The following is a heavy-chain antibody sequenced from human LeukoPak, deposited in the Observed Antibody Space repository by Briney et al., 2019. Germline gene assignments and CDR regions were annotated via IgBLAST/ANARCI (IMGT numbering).Heavy chain of an antibody. J-gene: IGHJ4*02. CDR1: RGSIIGYY. Sequence: PPETLSLTCTVSRGSIIGYYWTWIRQPPGKGLQWIGYMYYSGTTKYNLSLKSRVTTSMETSKNQFSLKVNSVTAADTAVYYCARVGFWSGSYTGYFDYWGQGALVTVSS. D-gene: IGHD3-3*01. V-gene: IGHV4-59*12. CDR3: ARVGFWSGSYTGYFDY. CDR2: MYYSGTT.